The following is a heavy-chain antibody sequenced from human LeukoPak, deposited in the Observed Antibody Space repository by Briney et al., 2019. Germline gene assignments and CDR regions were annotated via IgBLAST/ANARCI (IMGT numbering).Heavy chain of an antibody. CDR2: ISGSGDST. Sequence: GGSLRLSCAASGFTFRSYAMNWVRQAPGKGLEWVSAISGSGDSTYYAASVKGRFSISRDSSKNTLYLQMSSLRTEDTAVYYCAKPLWFGESNYYFDYWGQGILVTVSS. D-gene: IGHD3-10*01. V-gene: IGHV3-23*01. J-gene: IGHJ4*02. CDR3: AKPLWFGESNYYFDY. CDR1: GFTFRSYA.